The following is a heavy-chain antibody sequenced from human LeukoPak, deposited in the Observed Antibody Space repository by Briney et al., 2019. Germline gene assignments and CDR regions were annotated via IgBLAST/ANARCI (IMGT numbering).Heavy chain of an antibody. CDR1: GGTFSSYA. Sequence: GASVKVSCKASGGTFSSYAISWVRQAPGQGLEWMGRIIPILGIANYAQKFQGRVTITADKSTSTAYMELSSLRSEDTAVYYCAKDRGATTVTQYFQHWGQGTLVTVSS. J-gene: IGHJ1*01. CDR2: IIPILGIA. V-gene: IGHV1-69*04. D-gene: IGHD4-17*01. CDR3: AKDRGATTVTQYFQH.